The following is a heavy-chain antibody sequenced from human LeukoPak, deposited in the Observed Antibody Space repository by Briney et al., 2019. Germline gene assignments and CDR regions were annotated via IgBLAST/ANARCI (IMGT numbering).Heavy chain of an antibody. Sequence: AASVKVSCKASGGTLSSYSITWVRQAPGQGLEWMGRIIPMLGIANYAQKFQGRVTITAEKSTSTAYMELSSLRSEDTAVYYCARGENRYTNGWEIDYWGQGTLVTLYS. V-gene: IGHV1-69*02. D-gene: IGHD6-19*01. J-gene: IGHJ4*02. CDR3: ARGENRYTNGWEIDY. CDR1: GGTLSSYS. CDR2: IIPMLGIA.